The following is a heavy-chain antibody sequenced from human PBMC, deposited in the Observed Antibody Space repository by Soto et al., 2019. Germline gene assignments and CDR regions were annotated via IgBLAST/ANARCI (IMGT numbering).Heavy chain of an antibody. CDR2: TSHSANT. CDR3: ARKRSGSPRDGFDI. V-gene: IGHV4-38-2*01. D-gene: IGHD3-3*01. J-gene: IGHJ3*02. CDR1: GYSIISGYY. Sequence: PSETLSLTCAVSGYSIISGYYLVWIRQPPGMVLEWIGSTSHSANTYYKTSLKSRVIISVDTSKNQFSLKLSSVTAADTAVYYCARKRSGSPRDGFDIWGQGTVVTVSS.